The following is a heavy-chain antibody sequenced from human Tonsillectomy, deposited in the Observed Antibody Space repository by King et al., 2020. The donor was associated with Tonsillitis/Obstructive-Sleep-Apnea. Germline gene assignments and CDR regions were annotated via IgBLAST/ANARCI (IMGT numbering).Heavy chain of an antibody. CDR2: ISSSGSYI. CDR3: ARSVGSTTRCH. V-gene: IGHV3-21*01. D-gene: IGHD2-2*01. CDR1: GFTFGTYT. Sequence: VQLVESGGGLVKPGESLRVSCAASGFTFGTYTMHWVRQAPGMGLEWVSSISSSGSYIYYADSLKGRFTISRDNAKNSLYLQMNSLGAEDTAVYYCARSVGSTTRCHWGQGTLVTVSS. J-gene: IGHJ4*02.